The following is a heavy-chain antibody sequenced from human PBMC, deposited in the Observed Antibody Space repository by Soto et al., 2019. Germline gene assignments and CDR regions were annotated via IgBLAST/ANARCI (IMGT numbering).Heavy chain of an antibody. CDR2: INPGNGNT. Sequence: ASVKVSCKASGYTFTSYGMNWVRQAPGRGLEWMGWINPGNGNTKYAQKFQGRVTMTRDTSTSTVYMELSSLRSEDTAVYYCARVGSGSYTFDYWGQGTLVTVSS. V-gene: IGHV1-3*01. CDR3: ARVGSGSYTFDY. J-gene: IGHJ4*02. CDR1: GYTFTSYG. D-gene: IGHD3-10*01.